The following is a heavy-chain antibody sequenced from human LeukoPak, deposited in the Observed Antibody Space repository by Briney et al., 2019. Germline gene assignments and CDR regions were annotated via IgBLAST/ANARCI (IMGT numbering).Heavy chain of an antibody. V-gene: IGHV3-7*01. CDR1: GFTFRNYW. CDR3: ARLREIPVFGVVTKSTSYFDY. D-gene: IGHD3-3*01. CDR2: IKQDGSEK. J-gene: IGHJ4*02. Sequence: GGSLRLSCAASGFTFRNYWMSWVRQAPGKGLEWAATIKQDGSEKYYGDSVKGRFTISRDNAKNSLYLQMNSLRAEDTAVYYCARLREIPVFGVVTKSTSYFDYWGQGTLVTVSS.